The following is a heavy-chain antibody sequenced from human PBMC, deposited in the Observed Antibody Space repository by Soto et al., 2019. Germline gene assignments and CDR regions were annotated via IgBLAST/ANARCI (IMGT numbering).Heavy chain of an antibody. CDR2: VYRTGSP. CDR3: ARARATIAAAAIFDC. V-gene: IGHV4-4*02. J-gene: IGHJ4*02. Sequence: QVQLQESGPGLVKPSGTLSLTCAVSGGSISTSNWWSWVRQPPGKGLEWIGEVYRTGSPTYNPSLASRLTISVDKSKNQFSLKLTSVTAADTAVYYCARARATIAAAAIFDCWGQGTLVTVSS. D-gene: IGHD6-13*01. CDR1: GGSISTSNW.